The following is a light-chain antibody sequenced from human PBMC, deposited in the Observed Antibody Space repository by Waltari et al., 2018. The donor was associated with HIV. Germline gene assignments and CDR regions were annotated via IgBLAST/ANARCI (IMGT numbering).Light chain of an antibody. CDR2: RNK. V-gene: IGLV1-47*01. J-gene: IGLJ3*02. CDR1: SSNIGRNY. CDR3: AAWDDSLSGRV. Sequence: QSVLTQPPSASGTPGQRVTISCSGSSSNIGRNYVYWYQQLPGTAPKLLIYRNKQRPSGVPDRFSGSKSGTSASLAISGLRSEDEAEYYCAAWDDSLSGRVFGGGTKLTVL.